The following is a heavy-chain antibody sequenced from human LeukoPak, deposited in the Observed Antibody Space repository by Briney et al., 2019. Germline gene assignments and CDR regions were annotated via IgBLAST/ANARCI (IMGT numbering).Heavy chain of an antibody. CDR1: GGSFSGYY. J-gene: IGHJ5*02. Sequence: PSETLSLTCAVYGGSFSGYYWSWIRQPPGKGLEWIGEINHSGSTNYNPSLKSRVTISVDTSKNQFSLKLSSVTAADTAVYYCARGRTGYSSSWYLVRWFDPWGQGTLVTVSS. D-gene: IGHD6-13*01. CDR3: ARGRTGYSSSWYLVRWFDP. CDR2: INHSGST. V-gene: IGHV4-34*01.